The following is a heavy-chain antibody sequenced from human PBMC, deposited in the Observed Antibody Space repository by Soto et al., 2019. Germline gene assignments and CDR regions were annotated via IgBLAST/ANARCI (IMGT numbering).Heavy chain of an antibody. D-gene: IGHD1-1*01. CDR1: GYPFSTYG. J-gene: IGHJ6*02. CDR2: HSGYNGQT. CDR3: ARYGLNELWVEVLNAMDV. V-gene: IGHV1-18*01. Sequence: QGQLVQSAPEVRKPGASVKVSCKASGYPFSTYGISWVRQAPGQGLEWMGWHSGYNGQTNYAQKFRGRVTFSTDTSATTAYMELSSLRSADTATYFCARYGLNELWVEVLNAMDVWVQGTTVTVSS.